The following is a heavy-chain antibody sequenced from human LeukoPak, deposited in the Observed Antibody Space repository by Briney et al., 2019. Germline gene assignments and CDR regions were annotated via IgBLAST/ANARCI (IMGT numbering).Heavy chain of an antibody. J-gene: IGHJ4*02. D-gene: IGHD4-17*01. CDR2: INPKSGGT. CDR3: ARLDGDHVASDY. Sequence: GASVKVSCKASGYTFTGYYMHWVRLAPGQGLEWMGWINPKSGGTNYAQKFLGRVTMTRDTSINTAYMELSRLRSDDTAVYYCARLDGDHVASDYWGQGTLVTVSS. V-gene: IGHV1-2*02. CDR1: GYTFTGYY.